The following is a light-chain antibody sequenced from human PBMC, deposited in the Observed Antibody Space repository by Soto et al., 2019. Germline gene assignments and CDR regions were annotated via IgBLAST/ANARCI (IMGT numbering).Light chain of an antibody. CDR2: GAS. CDR1: QSLRSS. J-gene: IGKJ1*01. CDR3: QQYVTSPWA. V-gene: IGKV3-15*01. Sequence: ETMMTQSPDTLSVSLGERATLSCRASQSLRSSLAWYQQKPGQAPRLLIYGASTRATGVPARFSGSGSGTEFTLTINSLQSEDFAVYYCQQYVTSPWAFGQGTKVDI.